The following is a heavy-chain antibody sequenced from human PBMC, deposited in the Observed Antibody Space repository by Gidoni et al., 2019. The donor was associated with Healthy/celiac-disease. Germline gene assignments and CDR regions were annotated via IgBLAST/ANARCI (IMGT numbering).Heavy chain of an antibody. V-gene: IGHV4-34*01. CDR1: GGSFSGYY. CDR2: INHSGSI. J-gene: IGHJ6*02. D-gene: IGHD4-17*01. Sequence: QVQLQQWGAGLLKPSETLSLTCAVYGGSFSGYYWSWIRQPPGKGLEWIGEINHSGSINYNPSLKSRVTISVDTSKNQFSLKLSSVTAADTAVYYCARRLLYSYGMDVWGQGTTVTVSS. CDR3: ARRLLYSYGMDV.